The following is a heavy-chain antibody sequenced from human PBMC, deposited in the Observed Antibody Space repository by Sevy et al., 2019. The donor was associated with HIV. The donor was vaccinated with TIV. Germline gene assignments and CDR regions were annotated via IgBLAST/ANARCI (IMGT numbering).Heavy chain of an antibody. CDR2: IGSGGDA. V-gene: IGHV3-13*01. CDR3: ARSGGYSDYGMDV. Sequence: GGSLRLSCGASGFTFSSYDMHWVRQAAGKGLEWVSGIGSGGDAYYPGSVKGRFTSSREKAKNSLYLQMNSLRAGDTAVYYCARSGGYSDYGMDVWGQGTTVTVSS. D-gene: IGHD5-12*01. CDR1: GFTFSSYD. J-gene: IGHJ6*02.